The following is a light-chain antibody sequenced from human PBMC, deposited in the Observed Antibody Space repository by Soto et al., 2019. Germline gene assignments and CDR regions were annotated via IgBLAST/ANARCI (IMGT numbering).Light chain of an antibody. J-gene: IGLJ2*01. CDR2: EVS. V-gene: IGLV2-14*01. Sequence: QSALTQPASVSGSPGQSITISCTGTSSDVGGYKYVSWYQHHPGKAPKLMIYEVSNRPSGVSNRFSGSKSGNTASLTISGLQAEDEADYYCSSYTSISTVIFGGGTKVTVL. CDR3: SSYTSISTVI. CDR1: SSDVGGYKY.